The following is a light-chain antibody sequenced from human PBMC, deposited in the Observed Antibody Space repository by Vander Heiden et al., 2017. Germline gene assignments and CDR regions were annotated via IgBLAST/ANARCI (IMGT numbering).Light chain of an antibody. V-gene: IGLV1-51*01. Sequence: QSVFTQPPSVSAAPGQKVTISCSGRSSTIGNNYVSWYQQLPGTAPKLLIFDNNKRPSGIPDRFSGSKSGTSATLGITGLQTGDEADYYCGTWDSSLRGVFGGGTKLTVL. J-gene: IGLJ3*02. CDR2: DNN. CDR3: GTWDSSLRGV. CDR1: SSTIGNNY.